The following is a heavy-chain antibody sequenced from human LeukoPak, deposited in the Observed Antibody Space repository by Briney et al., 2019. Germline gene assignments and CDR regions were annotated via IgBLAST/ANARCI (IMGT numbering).Heavy chain of an antibody. Sequence: GASVKVSCKASGYTFTGYYMHWVRQAPGQGLEWMGWINPNSGGTNYAQKFQGRVTMTRDTSISTAYMELSRLRSDDTAVYYCARAFYYDSSAPGAYWGQGTLVTVSS. V-gene: IGHV1-2*02. D-gene: IGHD3-22*01. CDR1: GYTFTGYY. J-gene: IGHJ4*02. CDR3: ARAFYYDSSAPGAY. CDR2: INPNSGGT.